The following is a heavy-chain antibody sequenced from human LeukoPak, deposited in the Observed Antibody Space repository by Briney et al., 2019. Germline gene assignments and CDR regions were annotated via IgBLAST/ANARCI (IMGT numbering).Heavy chain of an antibody. V-gene: IGHV1-8*01. CDR3: ARGDLSSSWYTTTVDY. Sequence: GASVKVSCKASGYTFTSYDINWVRQATGQGLEWMGRMNPNSGNTGYAQKFQGRVTMTRNTSISTAYMELSSLRSEDTAVYYCARGDLSSSWYTTTVDYWGQGTLVTVSS. J-gene: IGHJ4*02. CDR2: MNPNSGNT. CDR1: GYTFTSYD. D-gene: IGHD6-13*01.